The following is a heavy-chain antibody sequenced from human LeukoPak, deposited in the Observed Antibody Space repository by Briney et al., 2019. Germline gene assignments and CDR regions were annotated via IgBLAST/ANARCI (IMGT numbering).Heavy chain of an antibody. D-gene: IGHD3-22*01. J-gene: IGHJ5*02. CDR1: GFTFSSYS. Sequence: GGSLRLSCAASGFTFSSYSMNWVRQAPGKGLEWVSYISSSSSTIYYADSVKGRFTISRDNAKNSLYLQMNSLRAEDTAVYYCARSPYDSSGYYDPGWFDPWGQGTLVTVSS. V-gene: IGHV3-48*04. CDR3: ARSPYDSSGYYDPGWFDP. CDR2: ISSSSSTI.